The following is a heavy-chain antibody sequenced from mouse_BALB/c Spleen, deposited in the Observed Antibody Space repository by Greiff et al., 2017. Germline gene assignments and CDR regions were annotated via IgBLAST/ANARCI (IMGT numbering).Heavy chain of an antibody. CDR1: GDSITSGY. D-gene: IGHD1-1*01. CDR3: ARYGSNYYGSHWYFDV. J-gene: IGHJ1*01. CDR2: ISYSGST. Sequence: DVKLVESGPSLVKPSQTLSLTCSVTGDSITSGYWNWIRKFPGNKLEYMGYISYSGSTYYNPSLKSRISITRDTSKNQYYLQLNSVTTEDTATYYCARYGSNYYGSHWYFDVWGAGTTVTVSS. V-gene: IGHV3-8*02.